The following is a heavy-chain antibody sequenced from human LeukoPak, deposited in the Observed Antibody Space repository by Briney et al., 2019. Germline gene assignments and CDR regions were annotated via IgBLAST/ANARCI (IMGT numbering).Heavy chain of an antibody. J-gene: IGHJ4*02. CDR2: INQDGSEK. Sequence: GGSLRLSCAASGFTFSSSWMSWVRQAPGRRLEWVANINQDGSEKYYVDSVKGRFIISRDNAKNSLYLQMNSLRAEDTAVYYCARQVTPMMYWVQGTLVTVSS. V-gene: IGHV3-7*05. D-gene: IGHD2-21*02. CDR3: ARQVTPMMY. CDR1: GFTFSSSW.